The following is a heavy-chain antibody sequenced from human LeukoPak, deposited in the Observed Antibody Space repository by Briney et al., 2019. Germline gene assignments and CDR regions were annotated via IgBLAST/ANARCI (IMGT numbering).Heavy chain of an antibody. CDR2: IKQDGSEK. D-gene: IGHD5-24*01. CDR1: GFTFSDYS. Sequence: PGGSLRLSCAASGFTFSDYSMNWVRQAPGKGLEWVANIKQDGSEKYYVDSVKSRFTISRDNSKNSLYLQMNSLRAEDTAVYYCARDLNGYKTFDYWGQGTLVTVSS. J-gene: IGHJ4*02. CDR3: ARDLNGYKTFDY. V-gene: IGHV3-7*03.